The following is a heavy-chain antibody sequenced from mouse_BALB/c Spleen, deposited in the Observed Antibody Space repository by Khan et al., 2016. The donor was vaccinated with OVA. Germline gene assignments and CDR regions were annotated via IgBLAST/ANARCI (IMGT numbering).Heavy chain of an antibody. CDR1: GFSLTSYG. Sequence: QVQLQQSGPGLVAPSQSLSITCTISGFSLTSYGIHWVRQPPGKGLEWLVVIWSDGSTTYNSTLKSRLSITKDNSKSQVFLKMNSLQTDDTAMYYCARRPYYHYYAMDYWGQGTSVTVSS. CDR3: ARRPYYHYYAMDY. D-gene: IGHD2-10*01. CDR2: IWSDGST. J-gene: IGHJ4*01. V-gene: IGHV2-6-1*01.